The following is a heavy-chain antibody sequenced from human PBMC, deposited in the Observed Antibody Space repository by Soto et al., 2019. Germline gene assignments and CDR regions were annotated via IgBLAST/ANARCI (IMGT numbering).Heavy chain of an antibody. CDR1: GDSVSSNSAA. CDR3: ARIHSSSSSDMDV. D-gene: IGHD3-22*01. Sequence: SPTLSLTDAISGDSVSSNSAAWNLIRQCPSRGLEWLGRTYYKSKWYYGYAVSVKSRITVKADTSKNQCSLQLNSVTPEDTAVYYCARIHSSSSSDMDVWGQGTTVTVSS. V-gene: IGHV6-1*01. J-gene: IGHJ6*02. CDR2: TYYKSKWYY.